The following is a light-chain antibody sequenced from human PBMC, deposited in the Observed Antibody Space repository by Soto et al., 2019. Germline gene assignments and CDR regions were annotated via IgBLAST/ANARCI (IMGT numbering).Light chain of an antibody. Sequence: QSALTQPASVSGSPGQSITISCTGTPSDVGGYNSVCWHQQHPGKAPKLIIYEVSNRPSGISDRFSASKSGNTASLTISGLQADDEADYYCSSFTTTNTWVFGGGTKLTVL. J-gene: IGLJ3*02. CDR1: PSDVGGYNS. CDR2: EVS. V-gene: IGLV2-14*01. CDR3: SSFTTTNTWV.